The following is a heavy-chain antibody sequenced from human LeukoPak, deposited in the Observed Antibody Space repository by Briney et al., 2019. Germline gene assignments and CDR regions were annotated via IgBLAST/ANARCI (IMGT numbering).Heavy chain of an antibody. V-gene: IGHV1-2*02. D-gene: IGHD5-18*01. CDR1: GYTFTGYY. Sequence: ASVKVSCKASGYTFTGYYMHWVRQAPGQGLEWMGWINPNSGGTNYAQKFQGRVTMTRDTSISTAYMELSRLRSDDTAVYCCAREGIRDTAMVFDYWGQGTLVTVSS. CDR2: INPNSGGT. CDR3: AREGIRDTAMVFDY. J-gene: IGHJ4*02.